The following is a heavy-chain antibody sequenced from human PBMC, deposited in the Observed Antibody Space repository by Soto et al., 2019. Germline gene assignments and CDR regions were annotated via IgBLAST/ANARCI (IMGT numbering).Heavy chain of an antibody. CDR3: ARDPHGIAAAGKGAFDI. CDR1: GGTFSSYA. CDR2: IIPIFGTA. J-gene: IGHJ3*02. V-gene: IGHV1-69*19. Sequence: QVQLVQSGAEVKKPGSSVKVSCKASGGTFSSYAISWVRQAPGQGLECMGGIIPIFGTANYAQKFQGRVTITADESTSTAYMKLSSIRSEYTAVYYCARDPHGIAAAGKGAFDIWGQGTMVTVS. D-gene: IGHD6-13*01.